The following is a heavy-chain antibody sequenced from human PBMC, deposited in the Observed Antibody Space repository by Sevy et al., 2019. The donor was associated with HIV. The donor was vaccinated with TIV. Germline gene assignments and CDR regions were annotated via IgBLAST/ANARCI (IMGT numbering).Heavy chain of an antibody. Sequence: VSVKVSCKASGYTFSSYGFSWVRHAPGQGLEWMGWISAYNANTNYAQTLQGRVTMTTDTSTSTAYMELRSLRSDDTAVYYCARARGYSGYEDYWGQGTLVTVSS. CDR1: GYTFSSYG. J-gene: IGHJ4*02. D-gene: IGHD5-12*01. V-gene: IGHV1-18*01. CDR2: ISAYNANT. CDR3: ARARGYSGYEDY.